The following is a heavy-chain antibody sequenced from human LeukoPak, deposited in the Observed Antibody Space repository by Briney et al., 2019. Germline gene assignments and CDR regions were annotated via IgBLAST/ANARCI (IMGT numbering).Heavy chain of an antibody. D-gene: IGHD6-13*01. V-gene: IGHV3-53*01. Sequence: GGSLRLSCAASGFTVSSNYMSWVRQAPGKGLEWVSVIYSGGSTYYADSVKGRFTISRDNSKNTLYLQMNSLRAEDTAVYYCAKLPYSSSWYYFDYWGQGTLVTVSS. CDR1: GFTVSSNY. CDR2: IYSGGST. CDR3: AKLPYSSSWYYFDY. J-gene: IGHJ4*02.